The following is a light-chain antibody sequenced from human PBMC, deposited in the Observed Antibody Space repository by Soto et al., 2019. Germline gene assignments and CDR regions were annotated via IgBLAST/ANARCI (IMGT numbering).Light chain of an antibody. CDR3: QQYNNWPPIT. CDR1: QSVSSN. Sequence: EIQMTQSPATLSVSARDRVTLTCRASQSVSSNLAWYQQKPGQAPRLLIYGASTRATGIPARFSGSGSGTEFTLTISSLQSEDFGVYYCQQYNNWPPITFGQGTRLEI. J-gene: IGKJ5*01. V-gene: IGKV3-15*01. CDR2: GAS.